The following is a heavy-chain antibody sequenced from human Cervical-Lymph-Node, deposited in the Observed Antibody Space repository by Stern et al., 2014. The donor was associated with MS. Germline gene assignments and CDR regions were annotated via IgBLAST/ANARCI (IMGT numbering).Heavy chain of an antibody. CDR1: GYTFTDYW. D-gene: IGHD6-19*01. Sequence: VQLVQSGAEVRKPGQSLTISCNISGYTFTDYWIAWVRQMPGKGLEWMGAIFPGASDTRYSPSFQGHVTISGDTSIKSAYLQWSDLRASDTAMYYCARPHSPGWSYYFDFWGQGTLVAVSS. CDR3: ARPHSPGWSYYFDF. CDR2: IFPGASDT. J-gene: IGHJ4*02. V-gene: IGHV5-51*01.